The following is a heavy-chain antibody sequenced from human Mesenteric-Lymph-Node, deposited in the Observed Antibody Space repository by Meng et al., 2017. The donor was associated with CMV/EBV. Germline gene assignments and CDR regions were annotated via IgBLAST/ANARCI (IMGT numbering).Heavy chain of an antibody. CDR2: INADGSST. J-gene: IGHJ4*02. D-gene: IGHD2-2*02. CDR3: AKEGWPTTIWDYFDY. V-gene: IGHV3-74*01. CDR1: GFAFSSYW. Sequence: GESLKISCAASGFAFSSYWMHWVRQAPGKGLVWVSHINADGSSTRYADSVKGRFTISRDNTKNTLYLQMNSLRAEDTAVYYCAKEGWPTTIWDYFDYWGQGTLVTVSS.